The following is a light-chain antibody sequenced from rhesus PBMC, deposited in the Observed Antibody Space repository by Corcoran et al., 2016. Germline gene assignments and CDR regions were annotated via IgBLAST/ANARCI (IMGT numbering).Light chain of an antibody. J-gene: IGKJ1*01. CDR3: LQHKSYPRT. CDR2: TAS. CDR1: QDIGRY. Sequence: DIQMTQSSSSLSASVGDTVTITCRASQDIGRYLNWFQQKPGKAPKLLIYTASSLESGVPSRFSGSGSGTDFPLTISSLQPEDFASYYCLQHKSYPRTFGQGTKVEIK. V-gene: IGKV1-28*02.